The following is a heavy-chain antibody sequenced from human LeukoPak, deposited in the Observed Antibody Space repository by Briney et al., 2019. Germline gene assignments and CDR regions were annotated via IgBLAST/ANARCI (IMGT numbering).Heavy chain of an antibody. J-gene: IGHJ3*02. V-gene: IGHV3-48*03. CDR1: GFTFSSYE. Sequence: GGSLGHSCAASGFTFSSYEMNRVRQDPGKGLEWVSYISGIGSTIYYADSVKGRFAISRDNAKNSLYLQMNSLRAEDTAVYYCAREYCSGGSCYSGAFDIWGQGTMVTVSS. CDR3: AREYCSGGSCYSGAFDI. CDR2: ISGIGSTI. D-gene: IGHD2-15*01.